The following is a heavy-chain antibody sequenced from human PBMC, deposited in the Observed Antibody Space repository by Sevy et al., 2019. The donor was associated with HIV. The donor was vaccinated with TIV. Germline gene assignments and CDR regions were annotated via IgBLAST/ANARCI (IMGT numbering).Heavy chain of an antibody. CDR2: ISAYNGNT. J-gene: IGHJ3*02. CDR1: GYTFTSYG. Sequence: ASVKVSCKASGYTFTSYGISWVRQAPGQGLAWMGWISAYNGNTNYAQKLQGRVTMTTDTSKSTDYMELWSLRSDDTAVYDCARDHYTTGVAFDIWGQGTMVTVSS. V-gene: IGHV1-18*01. CDR3: ARDHYTTGVAFDI. D-gene: IGHD3-3*01.